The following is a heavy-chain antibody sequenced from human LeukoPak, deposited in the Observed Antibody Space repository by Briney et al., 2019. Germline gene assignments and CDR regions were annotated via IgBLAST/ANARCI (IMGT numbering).Heavy chain of an antibody. V-gene: IGHV3-74*01. D-gene: IGHD5-18*01. Sequence: LGGSLRLSCAASGFTFNRYWMHWVRQAPGEGPVWVAHILNDGGSTSYADSVKGRFTISRDNAKNTLSLQMNSLRAEDTAVYYCVRHNYGYDYWGQGTPVTVSS. CDR3: VRHNYGYDY. CDR1: GFTFNRYW. CDR2: ILNDGGST. J-gene: IGHJ4*02.